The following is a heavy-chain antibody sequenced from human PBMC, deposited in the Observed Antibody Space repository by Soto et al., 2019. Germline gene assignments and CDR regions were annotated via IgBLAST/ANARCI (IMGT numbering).Heavy chain of an antibody. V-gene: IGHV1-18*01. Sequence: QVQLVQSGAEVKKPGASVKVSCKASGYTFTSYGISWVRQAPGQGLEWMGWISAYNGNTNYAQKLEGRATMTTDTSTSTAYMELRSLRSDDTAVYYCARDRGYCSGGSCWTHFDYWGQGTLVTVSS. CDR2: ISAYNGNT. D-gene: IGHD2-15*01. CDR3: ARDRGYCSGGSCWTHFDY. CDR1: GYTFTSYG. J-gene: IGHJ4*02.